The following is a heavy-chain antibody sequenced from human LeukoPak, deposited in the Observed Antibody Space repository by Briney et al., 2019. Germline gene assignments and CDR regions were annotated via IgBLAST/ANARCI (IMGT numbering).Heavy chain of an antibody. J-gene: IGHJ4*02. Sequence: GRSLRLSCAASGFTFSSYGMHWVRQAPGKGLEWVAVISYDGSNKYYADSVKGRFTISRDNSKNTLYLQMNSLRAEDTAVYYCAKGTANWNYVFDYRGQGTLVTVSS. V-gene: IGHV3-30*18. CDR3: AKGTANWNYVFDY. CDR1: GFTFSSYG. CDR2: ISYDGSNK. D-gene: IGHD1-7*01.